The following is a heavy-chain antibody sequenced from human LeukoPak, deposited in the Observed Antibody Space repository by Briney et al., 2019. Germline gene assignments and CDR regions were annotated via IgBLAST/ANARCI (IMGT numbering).Heavy chain of an antibody. CDR1: GYTFTIYG. CDR3: ARDGKVRWLQRINWFDP. V-gene: IGHV1-2*02. CDR2: INPNSGGT. Sequence: GASVTVSFKASGYTFTIYGISWVRQAPGQGLEWMGWINPNSGGTNYAQKFKGRVTMTKDTSINTVYMYLSSLSSDDTAVYYCARDGKVRWLQRINWFDPWGQGTLVTVSS. D-gene: IGHD5-24*01. J-gene: IGHJ5*02.